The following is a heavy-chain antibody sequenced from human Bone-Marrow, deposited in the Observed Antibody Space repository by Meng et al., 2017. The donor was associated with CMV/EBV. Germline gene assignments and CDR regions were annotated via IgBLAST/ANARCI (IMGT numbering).Heavy chain of an antibody. Sequence: ASVKVSCKASGYTFTSFNINRVRQAIGQGLEWMGWMNPNSGNTGYVQKFQGRVTMTRKTSRSAAYMEVSSLRSEDTAVYYCARGGIRFLEWLPSEAWFDPWGQGTLVTVSS. J-gene: IGHJ5*02. CDR3: ARGGIRFLEWLPSEAWFDP. CDR2: MNPNSGNT. V-gene: IGHV1-8*01. D-gene: IGHD3-3*01. CDR1: GYTFTSFN.